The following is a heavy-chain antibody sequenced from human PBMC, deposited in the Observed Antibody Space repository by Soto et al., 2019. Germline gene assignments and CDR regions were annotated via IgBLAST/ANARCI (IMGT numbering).Heavy chain of an antibody. J-gene: IGHJ6*02. CDR1: GGTFSSYA. Sequence: QVQLVQSGAEVKKPGSSVKVSCKASGGTFSSYAISWVRQAPGQGLEWMGGIIPIFGTANYAQKFQGRVTITEDESTSTAYMELSSLRSEDTAVYYCARDGRYCSGGSCYSTHYYYYGMDVWGQGTTVTVSS. CDR2: IIPIFGTA. V-gene: IGHV1-69*01. CDR3: ARDGRYCSGGSCYSTHYYYYGMDV. D-gene: IGHD2-15*01.